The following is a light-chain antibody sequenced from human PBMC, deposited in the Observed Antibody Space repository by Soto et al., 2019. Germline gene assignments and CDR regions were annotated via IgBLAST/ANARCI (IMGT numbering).Light chain of an antibody. CDR1: ISNIGAGYD. V-gene: IGLV1-40*01. CDR2: GNS. Sequence: QSVLTQPPSVSGAPGQRVTISCTGSISNIGAGYDVHWYQQLPGTAPKLLIYGNSNRPSRVPDRFSGSKSGTSASLAITGLQAEDEADYYCQSYDSSLSGYVFGTGTKLTVL. CDR3: QSYDSSLSGYV. J-gene: IGLJ1*01.